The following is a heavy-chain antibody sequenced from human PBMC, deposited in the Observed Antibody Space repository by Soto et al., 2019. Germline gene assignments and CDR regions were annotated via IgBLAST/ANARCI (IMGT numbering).Heavy chain of an antibody. D-gene: IGHD6-6*01. CDR1: GGSISSYY. V-gene: IGHV4-59*08. J-gene: IGHJ5*02. Sequence: SETLSLTCTVSGGSISSYYWSWIRQPPGKGLEWIGYIYYSGSTNYNPSLKSRVTISVDTSKNQFSLKLSSVTAADTAVYYCARQHSSSSEWFDPWGQGTLVTVSS. CDR2: IYYSGST. CDR3: ARQHSSSSEWFDP.